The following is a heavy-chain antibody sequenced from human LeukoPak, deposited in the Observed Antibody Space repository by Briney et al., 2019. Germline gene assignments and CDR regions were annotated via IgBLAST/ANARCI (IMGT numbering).Heavy chain of an antibody. V-gene: IGHV1-18*01. CDR1: XYTXTSXG. CDR2: ISAYNGNT. J-gene: IGHJ4*02. Sequence: ASVKVSCTASXYTXTSXGISXVRXXXXXXLXXMGWISAYNGNTKYAXKLQGRVTMTTDXSTSTAYMELRSLRSDDTAVYYCARGSRYYGSGDNFDYWGQGPLVTVSS. CDR3: ARGSRYYGSGDNFDY. D-gene: IGHD3-10*01.